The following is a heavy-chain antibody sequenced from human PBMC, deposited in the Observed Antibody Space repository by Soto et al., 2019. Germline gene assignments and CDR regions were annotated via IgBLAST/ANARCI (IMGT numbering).Heavy chain of an antibody. J-gene: IGHJ4*03. CDR3: ARVSTSICGGGNCYRLDSYFDS. Sequence: QVQLGQAGAEVKNPGSSLKVSCKTSGVTFSTSGISWVRQGPGQGIEWMGGIIPFFGTPKYARKFQGRVSTPADYSATSAYLELSGLSSDDKAIYYCARVSTSICGGGNCYRLDSYFDSWGQGSQVVVSS. D-gene: IGHD2-21*01. V-gene: IGHV1-69*01. CDR2: IIPFFGTP. CDR1: GVTFSTSG.